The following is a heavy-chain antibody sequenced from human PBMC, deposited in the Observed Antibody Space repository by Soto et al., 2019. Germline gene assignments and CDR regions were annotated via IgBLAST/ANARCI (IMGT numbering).Heavy chain of an antibody. CDR1: GVTFSSHS. CDR3: ARELGFDAVARMDV. V-gene: IGHV3-48*01. D-gene: IGHD6-19*01. Sequence: EVQLVESGGGLVQPGGSLRLSCTASGVTFSSHSMVWVRQAPGKGLEWVSYISSGSSSIYYADSVKGRFTTSRDNAKNSTYRQMNSLRVEDTGVYYCARELGFDAVARMDVWGQGTTVTVSS. CDR2: ISSGSSSI. J-gene: IGHJ6*02.